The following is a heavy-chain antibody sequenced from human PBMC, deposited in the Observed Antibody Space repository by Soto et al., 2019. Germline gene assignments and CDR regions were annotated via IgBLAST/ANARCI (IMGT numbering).Heavy chain of an antibody. D-gene: IGHD2-15*01. V-gene: IGHV3-30*18. CDR3: AKDEGYCSGGSCHYYYYGMDV. Sequence: QVQLVESGGGVVQPGRSLRLSCAASGFTFSSYGMHWVRQAPGKGLEWVAVISYDGSNKYYADSVKGRFTISRDNSKNTLYLQMNSLRAEDTAVYYCAKDEGYCSGGSCHYYYYGMDVWGQGTTVTVSS. CDR2: ISYDGSNK. J-gene: IGHJ6*02. CDR1: GFTFSSYG.